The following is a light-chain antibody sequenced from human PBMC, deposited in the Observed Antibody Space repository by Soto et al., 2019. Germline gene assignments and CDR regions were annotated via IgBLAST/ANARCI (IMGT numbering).Light chain of an antibody. J-gene: IGKJ2*01. CDR2: NAS. CDR1: RTINIY. V-gene: IGKV1-39*01. CDR3: QQTYSTTYT. Sequence: IQMTQSPSSLSSSVGDRVTITCRASRTINIYLNWYQQKAGKAPKLLIYNASNLQSGVPSRFSGIGSGTDFTLAISSLKHEDFATYDGQQTYSTTYTFGQGTKVDIK.